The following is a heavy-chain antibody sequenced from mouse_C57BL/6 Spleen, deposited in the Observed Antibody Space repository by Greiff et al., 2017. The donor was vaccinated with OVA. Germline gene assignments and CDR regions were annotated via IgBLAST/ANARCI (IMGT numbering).Heavy chain of an antibody. D-gene: IGHD3-2*02. J-gene: IGHJ4*01. V-gene: IGHV1-50*01. CDR2: IDPSDSYT. Sequence: VKLQQPGAELVKPGASVKLSCKASGYTFTSYWMQWVKQRPGQGLEWIGEIDPSDSYTNYNQKFKGKATLTVDTSSSTAYMQLSSLTSEDSAVYYCARMAAQATHYAMDYWGQGTSVTVSS. CDR3: ARMAAQATHYAMDY. CDR1: GYTFTSYW.